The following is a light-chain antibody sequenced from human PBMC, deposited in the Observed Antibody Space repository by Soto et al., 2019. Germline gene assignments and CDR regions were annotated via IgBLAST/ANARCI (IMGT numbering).Light chain of an antibody. V-gene: IGKV3-11*01. Sequence: EIVLTQSPATLSLSPGERATLPCRASQSVSSGYLAWYQQKPGQAPRLLIYDASNRATGVPARFSGSGSGTDFTLSISSLEPEDFAVYYCQQRSNWLTFGQGTRLEIK. CDR3: QQRSNWLT. CDR1: QSVSSGY. CDR2: DAS. J-gene: IGKJ5*01.